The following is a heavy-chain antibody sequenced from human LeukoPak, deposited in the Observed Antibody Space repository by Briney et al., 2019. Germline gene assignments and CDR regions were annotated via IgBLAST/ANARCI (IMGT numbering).Heavy chain of an antibody. Sequence: SETLSLTCTVSGGSMISSSHYWGWIRQPPGKGLEWIGSIYYSGSIYHNPSLKSRVTISIDTSKSQFSLRLSSVTAADTAVYYCARTRGIFGVTDYWGQGTLVTVSS. D-gene: IGHD3-3*01. CDR3: ARTRGIFGVTDY. CDR2: IYYSGSI. CDR1: GGSMISSSHY. J-gene: IGHJ4*02. V-gene: IGHV4-39*07.